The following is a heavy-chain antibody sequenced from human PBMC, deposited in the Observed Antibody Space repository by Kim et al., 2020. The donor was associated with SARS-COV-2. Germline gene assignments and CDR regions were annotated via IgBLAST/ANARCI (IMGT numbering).Heavy chain of an antibody. CDR1: GGSISSYY. CDR2: IYYSGST. CDR3: ARVIAVAGTIRYYYGMDV. J-gene: IGHJ6*02. Sequence: SPTLSLTCTVSGGSISSYYWSWIRQPPGKGLEWIGYIYYSGSTNYNSSLKSRVTISVDTSKNQFSLKLSSVTAADTAVYYCARVIAVAGTIRYYYGMDVWGQGTTVTVSS. D-gene: IGHD6-19*01. V-gene: IGHV4-59*01.